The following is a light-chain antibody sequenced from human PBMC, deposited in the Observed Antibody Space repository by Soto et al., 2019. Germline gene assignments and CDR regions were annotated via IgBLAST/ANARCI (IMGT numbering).Light chain of an antibody. V-gene: IGKV3-15*01. CDR1: QSVSRN. CDR2: GAS. CDR3: QQSYSSPPT. Sequence: EIVMTQSPATLSLSQGERSTLSFRASQSVSRNLAWYQQRPGQAPRLLISGASTRATGIAARFSGSGSGREFTLTISSLQPEDFATYYCQQSYSSPPTFGQGTKVDIK. J-gene: IGKJ1*01.